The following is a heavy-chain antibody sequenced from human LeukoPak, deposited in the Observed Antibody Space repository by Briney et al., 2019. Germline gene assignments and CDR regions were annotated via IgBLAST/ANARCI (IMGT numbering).Heavy chain of an antibody. CDR2: INQDGSQT. Sequence: GGSLRLSCTTSGFAFSYYWMSWVRQATGKGLEWLAIINQDGSQTAYVDSVRGRFTASRDNANNSLYLQMNSLRADDTAVYYCARDSSPRYSGYDWVYWGRGTLVTVSS. V-gene: IGHV3-7*01. CDR1: GFAFSYYW. J-gene: IGHJ4*02. D-gene: IGHD5-12*01. CDR3: ARDSSPRYSGYDWVY.